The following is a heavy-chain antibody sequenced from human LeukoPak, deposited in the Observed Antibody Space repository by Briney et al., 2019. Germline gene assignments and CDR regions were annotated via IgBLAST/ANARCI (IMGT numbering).Heavy chain of an antibody. D-gene: IGHD6-6*01. CDR2: ISAYNGNT. V-gene: IGHV1-18*01. J-gene: IGHJ5*02. CDR1: GYTFTSYG. Sequence: ASVKVSCKASGYTFTSYGISWVRQAPGQGLEWMGWISAYNGNTNYAQKLQGRVTMTTDTSTSTAYMELRSLRSDDTAVYYCARDLGSSSVSWNNWFDPWGQGTLVTVSS. CDR3: ARDLGSSSVSWNNWFDP.